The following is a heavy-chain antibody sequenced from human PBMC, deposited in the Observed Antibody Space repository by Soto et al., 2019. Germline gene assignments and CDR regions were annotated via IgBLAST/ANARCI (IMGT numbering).Heavy chain of an antibody. CDR3: AKSPSPSLAFDY. D-gene: IGHD6-6*01. J-gene: IGHJ4*02. V-gene: IGHV3-7*03. CDR1: GFTFGIYW. CDR2: IKLDGSEK. Sequence: GGSLRLSCEASGFTFGIYWMSWVRQAPGKGLEWVATIKLDGSEKKYVDSVKGRFTTSRDNAKNSLYLQMNSLRAEDTAVYYCAKSPSPSLAFDYWGQGTLVTVSS.